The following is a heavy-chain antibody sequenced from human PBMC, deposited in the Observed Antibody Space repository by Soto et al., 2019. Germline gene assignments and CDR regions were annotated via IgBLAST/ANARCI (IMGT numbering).Heavy chain of an antibody. J-gene: IGHJ6*02. CDR1: GGSFSGYY. V-gene: IGHV4-34*01. Sequence: NPSETLSLTCAVYGGSFSGYYWGWFRQPPGKGLEWIGEVKHSGNINYNPSLKTRLTVSVDTSKNQFSLKLSSVTAADTAVYYCAREEVSQWFTKGYYGMDVWGQGTTVTVSS. CDR2: VKHSGNI. D-gene: IGHD2-15*01. CDR3: AREEVSQWFTKGYYGMDV.